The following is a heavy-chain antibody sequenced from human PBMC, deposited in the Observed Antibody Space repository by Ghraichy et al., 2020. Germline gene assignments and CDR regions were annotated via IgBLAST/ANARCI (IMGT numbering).Heavy chain of an antibody. CDR2: IYYTGST. CDR3: ARDLTGAHDAFDI. Sequence: TLSLICSVSGDSISSGGYYWTWIRQHPGKGLEWIGYIYYTGSTNYNPSLKSRVSIFRDTSKNQFSLRLSSVTAADTAVYFCARDLTGAHDAFDIWGRGTVVTVSS. D-gene: IGHD1-26*01. J-gene: IGHJ3*02. CDR1: GDSISSGGYY. V-gene: IGHV4-31*03.